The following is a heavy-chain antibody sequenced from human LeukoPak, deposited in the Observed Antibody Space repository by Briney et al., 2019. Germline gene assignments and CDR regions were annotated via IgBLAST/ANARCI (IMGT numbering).Heavy chain of an antibody. Sequence: GVLRLSCAASGFTFSSYAMSWVRQAPGKGLEWVSAISGSGGSTYYADSVKGRFTISRDNSKNTLYLQMNSLRAEDTAVYYCAKGRHYDSSGLSDYWGQGTLVTVSS. D-gene: IGHD3-22*01. CDR2: ISGSGGST. V-gene: IGHV3-23*01. CDR1: GFTFSSYA. J-gene: IGHJ4*02. CDR3: AKGRHYDSSGLSDY.